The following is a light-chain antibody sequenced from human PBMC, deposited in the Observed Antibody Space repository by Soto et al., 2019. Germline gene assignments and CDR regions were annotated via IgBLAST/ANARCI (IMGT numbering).Light chain of an antibody. CDR1: QSVSSSY. V-gene: IGKV3-20*01. J-gene: IGKJ2*01. CDR2: GAS. Sequence: EIVLTPSPGTLSLSPGERATLSCRASQSVSSSYLAWYQQKPGQAPRLLIYGASSRATGIPDRFSGSGSGTDFTLTISRLEPEDFAVYYCQQYGSSPPMYTFGQGTKVDIK. CDR3: QQYGSSPPMYT.